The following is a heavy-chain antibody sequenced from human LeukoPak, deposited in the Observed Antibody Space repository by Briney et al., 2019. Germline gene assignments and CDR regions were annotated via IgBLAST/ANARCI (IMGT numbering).Heavy chain of an antibody. CDR1: GASISSNNW. CDR2: IYQSGTT. Sequence: SETLSLTCAVSGASISSNNWWTWVRQPPGKGLEWIGQIYQSGTTSYNPSLKRRVTIFLDKSRNEFSLNLMSVTAADTAVYYCARAPGHYSSRRLGFDYWGQGTLVTVSS. V-gene: IGHV4-4*02. D-gene: IGHD6-13*01. J-gene: IGHJ4*02. CDR3: ARAPGHYSSRRLGFDY.